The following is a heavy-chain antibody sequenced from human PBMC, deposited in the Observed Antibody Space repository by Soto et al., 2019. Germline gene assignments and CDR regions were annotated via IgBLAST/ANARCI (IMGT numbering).Heavy chain of an antibody. CDR1: GGSISSYY. V-gene: IGHV4-59*01. CDR2: IYYSGST. D-gene: IGHD3-22*01. J-gene: IGHJ2*01. Sequence: QVQLQESGPGLVKPSETLSLTCTVSGGSISSYYWSWIRQPPGKGLEWIGYIYYSGSTNYNPSLKSRVTISVDTSKNQFSLKLSSVTAAETAVYYCARTYYYDSSGYYPYWYFDLWGRGTLVTVSS. CDR3: ARTYYYDSSGYYPYWYFDL.